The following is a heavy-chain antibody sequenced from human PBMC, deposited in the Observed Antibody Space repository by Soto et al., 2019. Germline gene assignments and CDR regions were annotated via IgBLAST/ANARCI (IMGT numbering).Heavy chain of an antibody. CDR2: ISGSGDSA. J-gene: IGHJ4*02. Sequence: EVQLLESGGGLVQPGGSLRLSCAASGFTFSSYAMNWVRQAPGKGLEWVSAISGSGDSAYYADSVKGRFTISRDNSKNTLYLQMNSLRVEDTAVYYCAQDLAAQTYGDYVYWGQGTLVTVSS. CDR1: GFTFSSYA. D-gene: IGHD4-17*01. CDR3: AQDLAAQTYGDYVY. V-gene: IGHV3-23*01.